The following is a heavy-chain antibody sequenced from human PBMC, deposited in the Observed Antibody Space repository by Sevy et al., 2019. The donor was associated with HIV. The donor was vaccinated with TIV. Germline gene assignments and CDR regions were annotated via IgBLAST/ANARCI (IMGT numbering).Heavy chain of an antibody. D-gene: IGHD3-10*01. CDR2: ISSNGGST. V-gene: IGHV3-64D*06. CDR1: GFTFSSYA. CDR3: VKDAGGPAAMVRGVSAFDI. J-gene: IGHJ3*02. Sequence: GSLRLSCSASGFTFSSYAMHWVRQAPGKGLEYVSAISSNGGSTYYADPVKGRFTISRDNSKNTLYSQMSSLGAEETAVYYCVKDAGGPAAMVRGVSAFDIWGQGTMVTVSS.